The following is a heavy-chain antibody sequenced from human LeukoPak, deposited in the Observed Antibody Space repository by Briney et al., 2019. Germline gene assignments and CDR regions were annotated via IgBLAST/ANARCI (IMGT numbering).Heavy chain of an antibody. CDR1: GFTFSSYS. CDR2: ISSSSSYI. Sequence: GGSLSLSCLVSGFTFSSYSMNWVRQAPGRGLEWVSCISSSSSYIYYGDSVKGRFTISRDNDNNSLNLQMNSLRAKDTAVYYCAKAFFARVPFDYWGQGTLVPVSS. V-gene: IGHV3-21*01. J-gene: IGHJ4*02. CDR3: AKAFFARVPFDY. D-gene: IGHD3-10*01.